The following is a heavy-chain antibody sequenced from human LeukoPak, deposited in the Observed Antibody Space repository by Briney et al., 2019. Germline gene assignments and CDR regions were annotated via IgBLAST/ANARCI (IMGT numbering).Heavy chain of an antibody. Sequence: GGSLRLSCAASGFTFSDYYMSWIRQAPGKGLEWVSYISSSGSTIYYADSVKGRFTISRDNAKNSLYLQMNSLRAEDTAVYYCAKDLRIAVAGSEYGMDVWGQGTTVTVSS. CDR3: AKDLRIAVAGSEYGMDV. J-gene: IGHJ6*02. CDR2: ISSSGSTI. D-gene: IGHD6-19*01. V-gene: IGHV3-11*01. CDR1: GFTFSDYY.